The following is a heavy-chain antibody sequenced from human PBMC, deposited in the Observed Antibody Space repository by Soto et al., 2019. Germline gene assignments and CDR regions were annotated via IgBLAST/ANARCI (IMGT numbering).Heavy chain of an antibody. D-gene: IGHD4-17*01. V-gene: IGHV3-11*05. CDR2: ISSSSSYT. Sequence: QVQLVESGGGLVKPGGSLRLSCAASGFTFSDYYMSWIRQAPGKGLEWVSYISSSSSYTNYADSVKGRFTISRDNAKNSLYLQMKSLRAEDTAVYYCARDSVYYGDYELNYFDYWGQGTLVTVSS. CDR3: ARDSVYYGDYELNYFDY. CDR1: GFTFSDYY. J-gene: IGHJ4*02.